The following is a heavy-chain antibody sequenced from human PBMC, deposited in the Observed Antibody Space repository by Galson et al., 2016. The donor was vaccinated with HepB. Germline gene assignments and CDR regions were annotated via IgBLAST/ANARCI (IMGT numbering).Heavy chain of an antibody. CDR1: GYSFTTYD. J-gene: IGHJ4*02. V-gene: IGHV1-8*01. D-gene: IGHD3-3*01. CDR3: TREFGVPSY. CDR2: MNSNNGNT. Sequence: SVKVSCKASGYSFTTYDINWVRQAPGQGLEWLGWMNSNNGNTGYAPRLQGRVTMTRNTSISTAYMEVNSLKPEDTAVYYCTREFGVPSYWGQGTLVTVSP.